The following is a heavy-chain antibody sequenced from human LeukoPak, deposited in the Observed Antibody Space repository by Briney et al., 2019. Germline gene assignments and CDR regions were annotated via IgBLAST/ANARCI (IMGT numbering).Heavy chain of an antibody. CDR2: IYYSGST. Sequence: PGGSLRLFCAASGFTFSRYWTRCVRQAPGKGLVGGVYIYYSGSTNFNPSLKSRVTISVDTSKNQFSLKRSSVTAADTAVYYCARGSNGWYDYWGQGTLVTVSS. D-gene: IGHD6-19*01. V-gene: IGHV4-59*01. CDR3: ARGSNGWYDY. J-gene: IGHJ4*02. CDR1: GFTFSRYW.